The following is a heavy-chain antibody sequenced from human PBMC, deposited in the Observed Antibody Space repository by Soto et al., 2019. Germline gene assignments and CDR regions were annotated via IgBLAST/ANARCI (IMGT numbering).Heavy chain of an antibody. CDR3: ARDPTMVRGGPYGMDV. D-gene: IGHD3-10*01. CDR2: IYYSGST. CDR1: GGSISSGGYY. V-gene: IGHV4-31*03. J-gene: IGHJ6*02. Sequence: QVQLQESGPGLVKPSQTLSLTCTVSGGSISSGGYYWSWIRQHPGKGLEWIGYIYYSGSTYYSRYLGSRVTISVDKSKNQFSLKLSSVTAADTAVYYCARDPTMVRGGPYGMDVWGQGTTVTVSS.